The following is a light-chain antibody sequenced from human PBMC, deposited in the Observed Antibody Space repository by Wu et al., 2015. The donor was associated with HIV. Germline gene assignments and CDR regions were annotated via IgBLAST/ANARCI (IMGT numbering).Light chain of an antibody. V-gene: IGKV1-5*03. J-gene: IGKJ4*01. CDR1: QSISTW. Sequence: DIQMTQSPSTLSASVGDTVTITCRASQSISTWLAWYQQKPGKAPKLLIYAASSLESGVPSRFTGSQSGTEFTLTISGLQPDDFAIYYCQQYNSHSSSTFGGGTKVEIK. CDR2: AAS. CDR3: QQYNSHSSST.